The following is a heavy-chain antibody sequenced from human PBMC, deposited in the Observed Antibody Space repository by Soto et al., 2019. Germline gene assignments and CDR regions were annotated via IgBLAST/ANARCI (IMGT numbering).Heavy chain of an antibody. D-gene: IGHD6-13*01. CDR2: ISAYNGNT. CDR1: GYTFTSYG. J-gene: IGHJ5*02. V-gene: IGHV1-18*04. CDR3: ARAGTRSSWYVDWFDP. Sequence: ASVKVSCKASGYTFTSYGISWVRQAPGQGLEWMGWISAYNGNTNYAQKLQGRVTMTTDTSTSTAYMELRSLRSDDTAVYYCARAGTRSSWYVDWFDPWGQGTLVTVSS.